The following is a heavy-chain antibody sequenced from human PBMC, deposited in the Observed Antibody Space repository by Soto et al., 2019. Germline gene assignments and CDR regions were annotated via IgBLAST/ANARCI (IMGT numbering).Heavy chain of an antibody. CDR2: ISAGDAST. J-gene: IGHJ4*02. CDR3: TKGQPLRLVDG. D-gene: IGHD1-1*01. V-gene: IGHV3-23*01. Sequence: EVQLLESGGGLVQPGGSLRLSCAASGFTFSSHSMGWVRQPPGKGLEWVATISAGDASTYYSDSVKGRFTISRDDSKNTLNLRMDSPRAEDAALYYCTKGQPLRLVDGWGQGTLVTVSS. CDR1: GFTFSSHS.